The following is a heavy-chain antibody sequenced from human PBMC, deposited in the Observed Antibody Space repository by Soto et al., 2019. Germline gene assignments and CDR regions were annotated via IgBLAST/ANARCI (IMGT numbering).Heavy chain of an antibody. CDR3: ARERWASGSRWFDP. J-gene: IGHJ5*02. V-gene: IGHV1-3*01. Sequence: ASVKVSCKASGYTFLSYSMHWVRQAPGQMLEWMGWIDVGNCXSXXXXXXXGXXXXTXCTXXSRXXXXXASLRSEDTAVYYCARERWASGSRWFDPXG. D-gene: IGHD6-19*01. CDR2: IDVGNCXS. CDR1: GYTFLSYS.